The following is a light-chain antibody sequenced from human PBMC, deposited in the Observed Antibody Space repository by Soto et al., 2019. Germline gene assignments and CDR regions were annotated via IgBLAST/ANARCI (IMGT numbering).Light chain of an antibody. V-gene: IGKV1-9*01. CDR3: QHLTRYPST. Sequence: IQLTQSPSSLSASVGERVTVTCRASEDITNNLAWYQQKAGQAPKLLLYDASTLHSGVPSRFSGSGSGTDFTLTISVLHPEYVATYYCQHLTRYPSTFGGGTKVEIK. J-gene: IGKJ4*01. CDR1: EDITNN. CDR2: DAS.